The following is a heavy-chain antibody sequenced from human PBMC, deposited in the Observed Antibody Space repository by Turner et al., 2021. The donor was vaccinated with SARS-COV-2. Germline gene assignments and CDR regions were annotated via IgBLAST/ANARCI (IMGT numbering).Heavy chain of an antibody. D-gene: IGHD6-13*01. Sequence: QLQLQESGTGLVKRPETLSLTCTAPGGSISSSTYYWGWIRQPPGKGLEWIGSTYYSGNTYDNPSLKSRVIISVDTTDNQYSQKLTSVTAADTAVYFCTTPWEVAAAAYLARFDPWGQGTLVTVSS. J-gene: IGHJ5*02. CDR1: GGSISSSTYY. CDR3: TTPWEVAAAAYLARFDP. CDR2: TYYSGNT. V-gene: IGHV4-39*01.